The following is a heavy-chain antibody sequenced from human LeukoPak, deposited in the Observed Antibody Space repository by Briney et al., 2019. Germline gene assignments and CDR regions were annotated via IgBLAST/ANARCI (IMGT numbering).Heavy chain of an antibody. D-gene: IGHD3-22*01. Sequence: GGSLRLSCAASGFTFSSYSMNWVRQAPGKGLEWVSYISSSDSTTYYADSVKGRFTISRDNAKNSLYLQMNSLRAEDTAVYYCARDGAYFYYDSSGHNAPFDYWGQGNLVTVSS. V-gene: IGHV3-48*04. CDR3: ARDGAYFYYDSSGHNAPFDY. CDR1: GFTFSSYS. J-gene: IGHJ4*02. CDR2: ISSSDSTT.